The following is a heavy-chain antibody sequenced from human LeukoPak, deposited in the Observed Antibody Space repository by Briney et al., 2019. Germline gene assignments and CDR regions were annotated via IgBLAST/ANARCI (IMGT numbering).Heavy chain of an antibody. D-gene: IGHD3-22*01. V-gene: IGHV1-69*05. CDR3: ARDFGVVVITTGHAFDI. J-gene: IGHJ3*02. Sequence: ASVKVSCKASGVTFSSYDISWVPQAPGQGLEWMGRIIPFFGTANYAQKFQGRVTITTDEPTSTAYMELSSLRSEDTAVYYCARDFGVVVITTGHAFDIWGQGTMVTVSS. CDR1: GVTFSSYD. CDR2: IIPFFGTA.